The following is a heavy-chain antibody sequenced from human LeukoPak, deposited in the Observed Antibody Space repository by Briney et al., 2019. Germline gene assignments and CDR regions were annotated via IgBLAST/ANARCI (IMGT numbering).Heavy chain of an antibody. CDR3: ARDGSGWSVY. V-gene: IGHV3-7*01. CDR1: GFTFSGYW. Sequence: TGGSLRLSCAASGFTFSGYWMSWLRQAPGKALEWVANIKQDGTEKYYVDSVKGRFIISRDNAKNSLYLQMNSLRAEDTAVYYCARDGSGWSVYWGQGTLVTVSS. D-gene: IGHD6-19*01. CDR2: IKQDGTEK. J-gene: IGHJ4*02.